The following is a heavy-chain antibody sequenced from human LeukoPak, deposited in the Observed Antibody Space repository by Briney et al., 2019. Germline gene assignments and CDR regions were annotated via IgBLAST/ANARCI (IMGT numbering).Heavy chain of an antibody. CDR2: IDDDGAGT. CDR1: GFPFSGYW. V-gene: IGHV3-74*01. CDR3: ARSASGYDA. J-gene: IGHJ5*02. D-gene: IGHD5-12*01. Sequence: PGGSLRLSCAASGFPFSGYWMHWVRQAPGKGLVWVSRIDDDGAGTTYADSVKGRFTISRDNAKNTLYLQMNSLRVEVTAVYYCARSASGYDAWGQGTLVTVSS.